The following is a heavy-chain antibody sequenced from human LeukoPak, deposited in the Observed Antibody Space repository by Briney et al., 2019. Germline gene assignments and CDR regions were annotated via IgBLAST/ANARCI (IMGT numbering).Heavy chain of an antibody. CDR3: ARDIRDGYNPPNWFDP. V-gene: IGHV1-69*04. CDR2: IIPILGIA. D-gene: IGHD5-24*01. J-gene: IGHJ5*02. Sequence: GASVKVSCKASGGTFSSYAISWVRQAPGQGLEWMGRIIPILGIANYAQKFQGRVTITADKSTSTAYMELSSLRSEDTAVYYCARDIRDGYNPPNWFDPWGQGTLVTVSS. CDR1: GGTFSSYA.